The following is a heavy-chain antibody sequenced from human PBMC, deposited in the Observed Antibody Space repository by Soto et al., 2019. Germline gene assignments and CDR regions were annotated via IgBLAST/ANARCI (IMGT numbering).Heavy chain of an antibody. CDR1: KFTFSNYN. V-gene: IGHV3-48*02. CDR3: ARGDSSGWDFDY. J-gene: IGHJ4*02. Sequence: EVQLVESGGGLVQPGGSLRLSCAASKFTFSNYNMNWVRQAPGKGLEWVSYISSSESTIYYADSVKDRFVIYRNNAKNSLYLQMNSLGDEDTAVYYCARGDSSGWDFDYWGQGTLVTVSS. CDR2: ISSSESTI. D-gene: IGHD6-19*01.